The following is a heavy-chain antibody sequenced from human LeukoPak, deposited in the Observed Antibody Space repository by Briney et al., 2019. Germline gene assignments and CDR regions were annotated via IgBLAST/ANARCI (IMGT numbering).Heavy chain of an antibody. CDR1: GYTFTSYY. J-gene: IGHJ5*02. D-gene: IGHD2-2*01. V-gene: IGHV1-46*01. Sequence: ASVKVSCKASGYTFTSYYMHWVRQAPGQGLEWTGIINPSGGSTSYAQKFQGRVTMTRDTSTSTVYMELSSLRSEDTAVYYCASQGRGYCSSTSCLNWFDPWGQGTLVTVSS. CDR3: ASQGRGYCSSTSCLNWFDP. CDR2: INPSGGST.